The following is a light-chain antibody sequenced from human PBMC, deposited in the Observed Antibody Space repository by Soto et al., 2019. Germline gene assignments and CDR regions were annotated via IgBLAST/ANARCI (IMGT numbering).Light chain of an antibody. J-gene: IGKJ2*01. CDR3: QQYDNIPRT. CDR1: QHISKF. V-gene: IGKV1-33*01. CDR2: DAS. Sequence: DIRMTQSPSSLSASVGDRVTLTFQASQHISKFLNWYQQKPGKPPKLLIYDASNLETGVPSRFSGSGYGTEFSFTIASLQSEDFATYYCQQYDNIPRTFGQGTKVDIK.